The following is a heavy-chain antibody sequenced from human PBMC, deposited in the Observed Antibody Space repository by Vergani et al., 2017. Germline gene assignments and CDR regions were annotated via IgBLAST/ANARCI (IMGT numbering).Heavy chain of an antibody. Sequence: VQLVESGGGLVKPGGSLRLSCAASGFTFSDFSISWVRQAPGKGLEWVAFIGSSGPYINYADSVKGRFIISRDNANNTLFLQLRSLRAEDAAVYYCASECTRGGCPDNYGMDVWGKGATVTVSS. V-gene: IGHV3-21*06. D-gene: IGHD2-8*01. CDR2: IGSSGPYI. J-gene: IGHJ6*04. CDR1: GFTFSDFS. CDR3: ASECTRGGCPDNYGMDV.